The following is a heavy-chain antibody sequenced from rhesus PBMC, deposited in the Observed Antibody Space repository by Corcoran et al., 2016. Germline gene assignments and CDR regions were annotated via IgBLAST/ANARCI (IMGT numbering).Heavy chain of an antibody. CDR1: GGSFSSYW. J-gene: IGHJ4*01. Sequence: QVQLQESGPGLVKPSETLSLTCAVSGGSFSSYWWSWIRQPPGKGLEWIGEINGNSGNTNYNPYLKSRVTISKDASKNQFSLKLSSVTAADTAVYYCARTYYNIWTGYLDYWGQGVLVTVSS. D-gene: IGHD3-3*01. CDR3: ARTYYNIWTGYLDY. CDR2: INGNSGNT. V-gene: IGHV4-80*01.